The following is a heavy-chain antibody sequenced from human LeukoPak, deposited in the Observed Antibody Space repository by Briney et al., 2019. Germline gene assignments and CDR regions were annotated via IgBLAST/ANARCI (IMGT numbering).Heavy chain of an antibody. CDR2: IYNDGST. V-gene: IGHV4-59*02. Sequence: SETLSLTCTVSGGSVRSYYWSWIRQPPGKRLEWVGHIYNDGSTKFNPSLENRVSISLDTSKIQFSLKLTSVTPADTALYYCARGVLGESPRLDYWGQGTLVTVSS. CDR3: ARGVLGESPRLDY. D-gene: IGHD3-10*01. CDR1: GGSVRSYY. J-gene: IGHJ4*02.